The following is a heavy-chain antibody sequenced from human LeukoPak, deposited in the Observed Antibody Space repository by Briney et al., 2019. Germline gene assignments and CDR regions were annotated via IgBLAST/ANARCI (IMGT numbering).Heavy chain of an antibody. CDR3: ARVRSSDWLVDY. J-gene: IGHJ4*02. V-gene: IGHV3-21*01. Sequence: GGSLRLSCAASGFTFSSYSMNWVRQAPGKGLEWVSSISSSSSYIYYADSVKGRFTISRDNAKNSLYLQMNSLRAEDTAVYYCARVRSSDWLVDYWGQGTLVTVSS. CDR2: ISSSSSYI. CDR1: GFTFSSYS. D-gene: IGHD6-19*01.